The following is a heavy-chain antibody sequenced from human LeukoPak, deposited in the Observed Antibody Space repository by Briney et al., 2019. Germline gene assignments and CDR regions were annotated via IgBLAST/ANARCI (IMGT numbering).Heavy chain of an antibody. D-gene: IGHD5-18*01. V-gene: IGHV1-2*02. Sequence: ASVTVSCTASGYTFTGYYMHWVRRAPGQGLEWMGWINANSGGTNYTQKFQGRVTMTRDTSISTAYMELSRLRSDATAVYYCARDLGSYDPNSYYYYMDVWGKGTTVTISS. CDR2: INANSGGT. CDR1: GYTFTGYY. J-gene: IGHJ6*03. CDR3: ARDLGSYDPNSYYYYMDV.